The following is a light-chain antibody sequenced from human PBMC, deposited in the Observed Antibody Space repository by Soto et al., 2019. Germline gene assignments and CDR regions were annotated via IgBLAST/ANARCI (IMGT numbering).Light chain of an antibody. CDR2: GAS. V-gene: IGKV3-20*01. CDR1: QSVSSSY. J-gene: IGKJ4*01. CDR3: HQYDSSPLT. Sequence: EIVLTQSPGTRSLSPGERATLSCRASQSVSSSYLAWYKRKPGQAPRLLIYGASSRATGIPDRFSGSGSGTDFTLTISRLEPEDFAVYYCHQYDSSPLTFGGGTKVEIK.